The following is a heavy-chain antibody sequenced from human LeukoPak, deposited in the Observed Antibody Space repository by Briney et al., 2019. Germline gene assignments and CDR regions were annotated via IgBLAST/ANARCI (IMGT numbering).Heavy chain of an antibody. CDR2: IYYSGNT. Sequence: PSETLSLTCTVSGGSITNYYWSWIRQPLGKGLEWIGYIYYSGNTNYNPSLKSRVTISVDTSKNQFSLRLSSVTAADTAVYYCARQRYGGSYYFDYWGQGTLVTVSS. V-gene: IGHV4-59*08. D-gene: IGHD1-26*01. J-gene: IGHJ4*02. CDR1: GGSITNYY. CDR3: ARQRYGGSYYFDY.